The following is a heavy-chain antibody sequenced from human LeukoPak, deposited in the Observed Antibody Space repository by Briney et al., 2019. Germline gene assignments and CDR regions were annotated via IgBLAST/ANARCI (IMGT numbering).Heavy chain of an antibody. J-gene: IGHJ4*02. CDR1: GFIFSNYG. V-gene: IGHV3-33*01. CDR3: ARDMGRAWYGPPDY. CDR2: IWNDGSET. D-gene: IGHD6-13*01. Sequence: GGSLRLSCAASGFIFSNYGMHWVRQAPGKRLEWVAVIWNDGSETFHADSVKDRFRIARDNSKSTLYLQMNSLRAEDTAVYFCARDMGRAWYGPPDYWGQGTLVTVSS.